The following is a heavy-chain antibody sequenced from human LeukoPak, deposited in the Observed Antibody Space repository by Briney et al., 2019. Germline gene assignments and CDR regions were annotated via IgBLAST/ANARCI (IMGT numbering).Heavy chain of an antibody. CDR1: GLTFRDAG. Sequence: SGGSLRLSCVASGLTFRDAGMSWIRQPPGKGLEWIGYIYYSGSTNYNPSLKSRVTISVDTSKNQFSLKLSSVTAADTAVYYCTSGELSAGMDVWGQGTTVTVSS. J-gene: IGHJ6*02. V-gene: IGHV4-59*08. CDR2: IYYSGST. CDR3: TSGELSAGMDV. D-gene: IGHD3-16*02.